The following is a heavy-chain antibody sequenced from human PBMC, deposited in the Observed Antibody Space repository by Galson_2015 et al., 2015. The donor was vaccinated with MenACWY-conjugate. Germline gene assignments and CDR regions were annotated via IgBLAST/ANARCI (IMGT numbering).Heavy chain of an antibody. CDR3: ARHYASASYFDY. Sequence: ETLSLTCSVSGYAFNRGYYWGWIRQSPGTGLEWIGSVYHNGDTYYNPSLKSRVTLSVDTSNNEFSLQLRSVTAADTAVFYCARHYASASYFDYWGPGTVVTVSS. J-gene: IGHJ4*02. D-gene: IGHD3-10*01. V-gene: IGHV4-38-2*01. CDR2: VYHNGDT. CDR1: GYAFNRGYY.